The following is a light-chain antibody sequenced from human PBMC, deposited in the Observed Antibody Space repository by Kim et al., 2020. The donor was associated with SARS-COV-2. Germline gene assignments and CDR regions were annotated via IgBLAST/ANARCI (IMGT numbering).Light chain of an antibody. Sequence: EIVLTQSPGTLSLSPGERATLSCRASQSVSCSYLAWYQQKPGQAPRLLIYRASSRATGIPDRFSGSGSGTDFTLTISRLEPDDFAVYYCQQYDRSPQTFGQGTKVDIK. J-gene: IGKJ1*01. CDR2: RAS. V-gene: IGKV3-20*01. CDR3: QQYDRSPQT. CDR1: QSVSCSY.